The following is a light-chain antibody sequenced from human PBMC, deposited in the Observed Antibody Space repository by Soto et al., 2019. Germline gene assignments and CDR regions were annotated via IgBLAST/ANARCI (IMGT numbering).Light chain of an antibody. CDR2: VAS. J-gene: IGKJ1*01. CDR3: QQYGSSPQT. CDR1: QSVSSSF. V-gene: IGKV3-20*01. Sequence: EIVLTQSPGTLSLSPGERATLSCRASQSVSSSFLAWYQQKPGQAPRLLIYVASSRATGIPDRFSGSGSGTDFTLTISRLESEDFAVYYCQQYGSSPQTFGQGTKLEIK.